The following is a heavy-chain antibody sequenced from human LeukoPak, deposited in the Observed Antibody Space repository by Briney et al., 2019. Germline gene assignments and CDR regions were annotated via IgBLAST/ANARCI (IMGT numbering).Heavy chain of an antibody. V-gene: IGHV1-18*01. D-gene: IGHD3-10*01. CDR2: ISAYNGNT. Sequence: GASVKVSCKASGYTFTSYGISWVRQAPGQGLEWMGWISAYNGNTNYAQKLQGRVTMTTDTSTSTAYMELRSLRSDDTAVYYCARWTGATMVRGRPEGDWFDPWGQGTLVTVSS. CDR1: GYTFTSYG. CDR3: ARWTGATMVRGRPEGDWFDP. J-gene: IGHJ5*02.